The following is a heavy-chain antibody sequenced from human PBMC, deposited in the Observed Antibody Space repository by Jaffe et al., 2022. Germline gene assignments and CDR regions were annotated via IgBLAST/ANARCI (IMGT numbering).Heavy chain of an antibody. CDR2: ISGGSENT. Sequence: EVQLLESGGGLVQSGGSVRLSCAASGFTFGSYGMTWVRQAPGKGLEWKGLEWVSTISGGSENTHYADSVKGRFTISRDNSKNMLYLQMNILRVEDTAVYYCVKDVPPAYCTSTSCYALFDSWGQGTLVTVSS. CDR3: VKDVPPAYCTSTSCYALFDS. J-gene: IGHJ4*02. D-gene: IGHD2-2*01. V-gene: IGHV3-23*01. CDR1: GFTFGSYG.